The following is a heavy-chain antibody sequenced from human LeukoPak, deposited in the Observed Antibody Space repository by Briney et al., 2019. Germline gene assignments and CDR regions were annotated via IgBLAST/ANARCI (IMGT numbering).Heavy chain of an antibody. V-gene: IGHV3-74*01. CDR1: GFTFSSDW. D-gene: IGHD3-22*01. Sequence: GGSLRLSCAASGFTFSSDWMHWVRQAPGKGLVWVSRINSDGSSTSYADSVKGRFTISRDNAKNTLYLQMNSLRAEDTAVYYCAGSDSSGYYSPFDYWGQGTLVTVSS. J-gene: IGHJ4*02. CDR2: INSDGSST. CDR3: AGSDSSGYYSPFDY.